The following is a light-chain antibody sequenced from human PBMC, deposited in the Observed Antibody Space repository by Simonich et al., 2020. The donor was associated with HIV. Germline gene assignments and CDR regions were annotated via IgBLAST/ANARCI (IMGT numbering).Light chain of an antibody. Sequence: DIQMTQSPSSLSASVGDRVTITCQASQDISNYLNWYQQKPGKAPKLLIYDASNLETGVPSRFSGSGSGTDFTFTISSLQPEDFATYYCQQLNSYPPPFTFGPGTKVDIK. CDR2: DAS. CDR3: QQLNSYPPPFT. V-gene: IGKV1-33*01. J-gene: IGKJ3*01. CDR1: QDISNY.